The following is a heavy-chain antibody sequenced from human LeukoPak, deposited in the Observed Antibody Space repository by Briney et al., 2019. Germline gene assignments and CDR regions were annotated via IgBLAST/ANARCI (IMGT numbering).Heavy chain of an antibody. CDR3: ARDLVVVTGIPGYYYGMDV. Sequence: PGGSLRLSCAASGFIFSNYAMNWVRQAPGKGLEWVSSITSSSSYIFYADSVEGRFTISRDNAKNALYLQMNSLRAEDTAVYYCARDLVVVTGIPGYYYGMDVWGQGTTVTVSS. CDR1: GFIFSNYA. V-gene: IGHV3-21*01. CDR2: ITSSSSYI. J-gene: IGHJ6*02. D-gene: IGHD2-21*02.